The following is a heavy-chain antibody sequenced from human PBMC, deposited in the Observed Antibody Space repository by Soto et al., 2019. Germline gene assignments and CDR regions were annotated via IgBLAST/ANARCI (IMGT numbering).Heavy chain of an antibody. J-gene: IGHJ6*02. Sequence: KTSETLSLTCTVSGGSLSSGGSYWSWIRQPPGKGLEWIGYIYYSGSTYYNPSLKSRVTISVDTSKNQFSLKLSSVTAADTAVYYCARGRSELERRYNYYYGMDVWGQGTTVTVSS. CDR3: ARGRSELERRYNYYYGMDV. CDR1: GGSLSSGGSY. V-gene: IGHV4-31*03. CDR2: IYYSGST. D-gene: IGHD1-1*01.